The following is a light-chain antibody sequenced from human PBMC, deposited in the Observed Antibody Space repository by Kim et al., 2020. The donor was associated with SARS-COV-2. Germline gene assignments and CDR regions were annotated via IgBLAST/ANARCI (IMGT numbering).Light chain of an antibody. V-gene: IGLV2-23*02. CDR1: SSDVGSYNL. CDR2: DVT. CDR3: CSYAGSSTLV. Sequence: QSVLTQPPSASGSPGQSVTISCTGTSSDVGSYNLVSWYQQRPGKAPKLMIYDVTKRPSGVSNRFSGSKSGNTASLTISGLQADDEAHYYCCSYAGSSTLVFGGGTQLTVL. J-gene: IGLJ3*02.